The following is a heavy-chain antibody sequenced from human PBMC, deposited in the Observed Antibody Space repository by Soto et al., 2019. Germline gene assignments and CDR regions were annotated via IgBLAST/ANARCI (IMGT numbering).Heavy chain of an antibody. CDR1: GGSFSSYA. D-gene: IGHD1-26*01. V-gene: IGHV1-69*01. J-gene: IGHJ5*01. CDR3: ARGSSSTVGPTGWFES. CDR2: IIPSFGTP. Sequence: QVQLVQSGDEVKKPGSSVKVSCKASGGSFSSYAFSWVRQAPGQGLEWMGGIIPSFGTPNYAQRFQGRVTISPDESPTTVYMDLRRLRSEDTAVYYCARGSSSTVGPTGWFESWGQGTLVTVSS.